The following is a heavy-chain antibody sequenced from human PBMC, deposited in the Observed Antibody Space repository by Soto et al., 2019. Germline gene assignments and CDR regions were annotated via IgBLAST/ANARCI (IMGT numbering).Heavy chain of an antibody. D-gene: IGHD3-10*01. CDR1: GGTFSSYA. J-gene: IGHJ5*02. CDR3: ARVLGSGSYYNNPPWP. CDR2: IIPIFGTA. V-gene: IGHV1-69*13. Sequence: SVKVSCKASGGTFSSYAISWVRQAPGQGLEWMGGIIPIFGTANYAQKFQGRVTITADESTSTAYMELSSLRSEDTAVYYCARVLGSGSYYNNPPWPWGQGTLVTVSS.